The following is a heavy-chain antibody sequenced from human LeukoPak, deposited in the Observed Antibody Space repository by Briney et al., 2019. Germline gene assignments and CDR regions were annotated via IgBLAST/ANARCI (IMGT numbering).Heavy chain of an antibody. CDR2: INHSGST. J-gene: IGHJ4*02. Sequence: PSEALSLTCAVYGGSFSGYYWSWIRQPPGKGLEWIGEINHSGSTNYNPSLKSRVTISVDTSKNQLSLKLSSVTAADTAVYYCARGCGSGSYSYYFDYWGQGTLVTVSS. D-gene: IGHD3-10*01. CDR3: ARGCGSGSYSYYFDY. V-gene: IGHV4-34*01. CDR1: GGSFSGYY.